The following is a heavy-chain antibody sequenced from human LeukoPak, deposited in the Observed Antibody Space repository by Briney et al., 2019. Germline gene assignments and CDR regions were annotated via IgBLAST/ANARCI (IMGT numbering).Heavy chain of an antibody. V-gene: IGHV4-39*01. CDR3: ASFYCSGGSCYQYYYYYYMDV. Sequence: SETLSLTCTVSGDSMSSSHYCWGWIRQPPGKGLEWIGSIYYSGSTYSNPSLRSRVTISVDTSKNQFSLKLSSVTAADTAVYYCASFYCSGGSCYQYYYYYYMDVWGKGTTVTISS. D-gene: IGHD2-15*01. CDR2: IYYSGST. CDR1: GDSMSSSHYC. J-gene: IGHJ6*03.